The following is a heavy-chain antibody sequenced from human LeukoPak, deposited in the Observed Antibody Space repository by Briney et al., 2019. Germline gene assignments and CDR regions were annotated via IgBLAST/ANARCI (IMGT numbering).Heavy chain of an antibody. Sequence: GGSLRLSCAASGFTFSNYGMHWVRQAPGKGLGWVAFIRYDENKRHYADSVKGRFTISRDNSKNTLYLQMNSLRTEDTAVYYCVNRLGGYCSSSSCYTEYYYMDVWGKGTTVTVSS. CDR3: VNRLGGYCSSSSCYTEYYYMDV. CDR2: IRYDENKR. CDR1: GFTFSNYG. V-gene: IGHV3-30*02. D-gene: IGHD2-2*02. J-gene: IGHJ6*03.